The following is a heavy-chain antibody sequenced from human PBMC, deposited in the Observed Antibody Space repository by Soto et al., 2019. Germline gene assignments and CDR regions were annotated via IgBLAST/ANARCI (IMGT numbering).Heavy chain of an antibody. Sequence: GGSLRLSCAASGFIFSDHDMHWVRQPTGKPLEWVSTIATAGNTYYAGSVKGRVTISRDNAKNSLYLQMNRLRAGDTAVYYCARGYYYASGSLIDYWGQGTLVTVSS. CDR2: IATAGNT. V-gene: IGHV3-13*01. CDR3: ARGYYYASGSLIDY. D-gene: IGHD3-10*01. CDR1: GFIFSDHD. J-gene: IGHJ4*02.